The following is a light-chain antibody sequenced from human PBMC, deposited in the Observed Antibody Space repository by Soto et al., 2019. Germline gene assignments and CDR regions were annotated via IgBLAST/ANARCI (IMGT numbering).Light chain of an antibody. CDR2: EVN. V-gene: IGLV2-14*01. CDR3: ASFRSGTILV. CDR1: RTDIGDSNF. Sequence: QSALTQPASVSGSPGQSVTISCTGPRTDIGDSNFISGYQQSPGKAPRLLIYEVNNRPTGVSRRFSGSKAVNTASLTISGLLEDDEADYFCASFRSGTILVFGSGTKVTVL. J-gene: IGLJ6*01.